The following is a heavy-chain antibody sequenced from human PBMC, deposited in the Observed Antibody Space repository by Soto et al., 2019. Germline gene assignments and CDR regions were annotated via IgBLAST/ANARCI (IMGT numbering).Heavy chain of an antibody. V-gene: IGHV4-39*01. CDR1: GGSISSSSYY. CDR2: IYYSGST. D-gene: IGHD2-15*01. J-gene: IGHJ3*02. CDR3: ARPWYYGGSVHAFDI. Sequence: QLQLQESGPGLVKPSETLSLTCTVSGGSISSSSYYWGWIRQPPGKGLEWIGSIYYSGSTYYNPSLKSRVTISVDTSKNQFSLKLSSVTAADTAVYYCARPWYYGGSVHAFDIWGQGTMVTVSS.